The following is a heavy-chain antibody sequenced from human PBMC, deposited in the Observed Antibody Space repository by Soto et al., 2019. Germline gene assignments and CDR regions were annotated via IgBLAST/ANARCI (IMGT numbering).Heavy chain of an antibody. Sequence: GGSLRLSCAASGFTFSSYAMSWVRQAPGKGLEWVSAISGSGGSTYYADSVKGRFTISRDNSKNTLYLQMNSLRAKDTAVYYCAKFMIAAAGTRGPKLYYYYGMDVWGQGTTVTVSS. CDR3: AKFMIAAAGTRGPKLYYYYGMDV. V-gene: IGHV3-23*01. D-gene: IGHD6-13*01. CDR2: ISGSGGST. J-gene: IGHJ6*02. CDR1: GFTFSSYA.